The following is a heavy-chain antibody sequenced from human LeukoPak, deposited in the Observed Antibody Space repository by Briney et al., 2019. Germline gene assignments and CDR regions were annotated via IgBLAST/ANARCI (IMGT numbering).Heavy chain of an antibody. CDR1: GLAFSSYW. CDR3: ARDNGYYDFWSGYGGNWFDP. J-gene: IGHJ5*02. D-gene: IGHD3-3*01. CDR2: IKQDGSEK. Sequence: GGSLRLSCAASGLAFSSYWMSWVRQAPGKGLEWVANIKQDGSEKYYVDSVKGRFTISRDNAKNSLYLQMNRLRAEDTAVYYCARDNGYYDFWSGYGGNWFDPWGQGTLVTVSS. V-gene: IGHV3-7*01.